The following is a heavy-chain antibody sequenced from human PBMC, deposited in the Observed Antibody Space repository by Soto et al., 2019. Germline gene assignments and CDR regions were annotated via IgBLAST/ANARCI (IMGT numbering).Heavy chain of an antibody. CDR1: GGTISSNY. Sequence: SETLSLTCTVSGGTISSNYWTWIRQPPGKGLEWIGYVYNSGSTNYNPSLKSRVTISEDTSKSQFSLKVNSMTAADTAVYYCARYRREAVAGYTLDNWGQGILVTVSS. V-gene: IGHV4-59*01. CDR3: ARYRREAVAGYTLDN. J-gene: IGHJ4*02. D-gene: IGHD6-13*01. CDR2: VYNSGST.